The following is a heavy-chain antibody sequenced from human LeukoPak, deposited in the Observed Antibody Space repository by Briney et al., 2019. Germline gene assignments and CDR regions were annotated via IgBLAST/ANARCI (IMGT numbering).Heavy chain of an antibody. V-gene: IGHV3-30*18. CDR3: AKDFTGERCY. Sequence: GGSLRLSCAASGFTFSSYGMHWVRQAPGKGLEWVAGISYDGTNKYYADSVKGRFTISRDNSKNTLYLQMNGLRAEATAVYYCAKDFTGERCYWGQGTLVTVSS. CDR2: ISYDGTNK. J-gene: IGHJ4*02. D-gene: IGHD7-27*01. CDR1: GFTFSSYG.